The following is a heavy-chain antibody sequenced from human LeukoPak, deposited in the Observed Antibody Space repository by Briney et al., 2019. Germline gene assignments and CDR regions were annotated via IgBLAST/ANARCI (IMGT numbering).Heavy chain of an antibody. CDR2: ISSSGSTI. Sequence: PGGSLRLSCAASGFTFSDYYMSWIRQAPGKGLEWVSYISSSGSTIYYADSVKGRFTISRDNAETSLHLQMNSLRAEDTAVYYCARGGNHGDYWYFDLWGRGTLVTVSS. D-gene: IGHD4-17*01. J-gene: IGHJ2*01. CDR1: GFTFSDYY. V-gene: IGHV3-11*04. CDR3: ARGGNHGDYWYFDL.